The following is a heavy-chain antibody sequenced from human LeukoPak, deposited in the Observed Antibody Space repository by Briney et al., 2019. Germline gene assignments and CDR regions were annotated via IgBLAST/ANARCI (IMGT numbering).Heavy chain of an antibody. V-gene: IGHV3-53*01. D-gene: IGHD4/OR15-4a*01. J-gene: IGHJ4*02. CDR1: GFTVSSNY. Sequence: GWSLRLSCAASGFTVSSNYMSWVRQAPGKGLEWVSVIYTDGTTHYSDSVKGRFTISRDNSKNTLYLQMNSLRAEDTAVYYCARRAGAYSHPYDYWGQGTLVTVSS. CDR3: ARRAGAYSHPYDY. CDR2: IYTDGTT.